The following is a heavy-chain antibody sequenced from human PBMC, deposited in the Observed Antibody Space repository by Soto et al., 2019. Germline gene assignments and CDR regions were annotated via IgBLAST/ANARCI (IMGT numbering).Heavy chain of an antibody. CDR1: GGSISSGGYY. Sequence: SETLSLTCTVSGGSISSGGYYWSWIRQHPGKGLEWIGYIYYSGSTYYNPSLKSRVTISVDTSKNQFSLKLSSVTAADTAVYYCARDSSRGFDYWGQGTLVTVSS. D-gene: IGHD6-13*01. J-gene: IGHJ4*02. CDR3: ARDSSRGFDY. V-gene: IGHV4-31*03. CDR2: IYYSGST.